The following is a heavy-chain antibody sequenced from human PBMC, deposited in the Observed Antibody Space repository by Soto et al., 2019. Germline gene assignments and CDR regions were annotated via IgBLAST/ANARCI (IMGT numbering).Heavy chain of an antibody. CDR1: GYRFSSYG. D-gene: IGHD1-1*01. CDR2: ISAYDGDT. J-gene: IGHJ6*02. CDR3: VRDHGGTTGPADYHGMDV. Sequence: QAQLVQSGGEVKKPGASVKVSCKASGYRFSSYGFVWVRQAPGQGLEWMGWISAYDGDTKYAQNLQGRMTMTIDTATPTTYMALRTLRPADTAGYYCVRDHGGTTGPADYHGMDVWGQGTTVIVSS. V-gene: IGHV1-18*01.